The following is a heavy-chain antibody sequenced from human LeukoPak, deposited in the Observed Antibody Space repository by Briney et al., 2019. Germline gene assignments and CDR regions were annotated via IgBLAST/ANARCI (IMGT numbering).Heavy chain of an antibody. J-gene: IGHJ6*02. CDR3: ARDLDVDTAMVTNYYGMDV. D-gene: IGHD5-18*01. V-gene: IGHV6-1*01. CDR2: TYYRSKWYN. Sequence: SQTLSLTCAISGDSVSSNSAAWNWIRRSPSRGLEWLGRTYYRSKWYNDYAVSVKSRITINPDTSKNQFSLQLNSVTPEDTAVYYCARDLDVDTAMVTNYYGMDVWGQGTTVTVSS. CDR1: GDSVSSNSAA.